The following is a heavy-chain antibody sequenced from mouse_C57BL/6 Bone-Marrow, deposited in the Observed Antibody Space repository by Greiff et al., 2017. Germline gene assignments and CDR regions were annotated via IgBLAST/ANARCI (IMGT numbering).Heavy chain of an antibody. D-gene: IGHD3-2*02. CDR1: GYTFTSYW. CDR3: AGQLRLRYYFDY. Sequence: VQLQQPGAELVRPGSSVKLSCKASGYTFTSYWMHWVKQRPIQGLEWIGNIDPSDSETHYNQKFKDKATLTVDKSSSTAYMQLSSLTSEDSAVYYCAGQLRLRYYFDYWGQGTTLTVSS. J-gene: IGHJ2*01. V-gene: IGHV1-52*01. CDR2: IDPSDSET.